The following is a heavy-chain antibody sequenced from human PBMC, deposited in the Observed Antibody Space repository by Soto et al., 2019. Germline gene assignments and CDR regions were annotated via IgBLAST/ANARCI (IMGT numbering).Heavy chain of an antibody. CDR2: INGDGRTT. J-gene: IGHJ4*02. V-gene: IGHV3-74*01. CDR1: GFTFSRHW. CDR3: VRGNCFDY. Sequence: GGSLRPSCPASGFTFSRHWMHLVRQAPGKGLVWVSLINGDGRTTTYADSVKGRFTISRDNAKNTLYLQIDSLRAEDTAVYYCVRGNCFDYWGQGTLVTVSS.